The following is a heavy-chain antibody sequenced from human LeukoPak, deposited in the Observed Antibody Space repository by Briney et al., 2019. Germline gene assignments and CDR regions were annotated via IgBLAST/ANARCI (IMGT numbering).Heavy chain of an antibody. Sequence: GGSLRLSCAASGFTFSSYWVSWVRQTPEKGLEWVANIKEDGSETYYVDSVKGRFSISRDNAKNSLYLQMNSLGAEDTAVYYCARDPKDNWNDNDYWGQGTLVTVSS. CDR1: GFTFSSYW. V-gene: IGHV3-7*01. D-gene: IGHD1-20*01. J-gene: IGHJ4*02. CDR3: ARDPKDNWNDNDY. CDR2: IKEDGSET.